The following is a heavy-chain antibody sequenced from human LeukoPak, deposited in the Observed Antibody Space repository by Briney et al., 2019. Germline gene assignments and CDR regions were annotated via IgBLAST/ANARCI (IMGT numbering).Heavy chain of an antibody. CDR3: AKVWAVKGGNSDPTQFDS. CDR2: LQNHGGDI. V-gene: IGHV3-30*02. J-gene: IGHJ4*02. D-gene: IGHD4-23*01. Sequence: GGSLRLSCAASGFTFSNYGMHWVRQAPDKGLEWVAFLQNHGGDIHYAESVEGRFTISRDNSKNTLYLQMNGLTAEDTAFYYCAKVWAVKGGNSDPTQFDSWGQGTLVTVSS. CDR1: GFTFSNYG.